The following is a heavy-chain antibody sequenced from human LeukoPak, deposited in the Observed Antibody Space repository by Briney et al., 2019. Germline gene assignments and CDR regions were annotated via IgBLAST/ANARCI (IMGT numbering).Heavy chain of an antibody. CDR2: ISGYNGNT. CDR3: ARVETMVRGGYDYYYYGMDV. J-gene: IGHJ6*04. Sequence: ASVKVSCKASGYTFTNYGISWVRQAPGQGLECMGWISGYNGNTNYAQKVQGRVTMTTDTSTSTAYMELRSLRSDDTAVYYCARVETMVRGGYDYYYYGMDVWGKGTTVTVSA. CDR1: GYTFTNYG. D-gene: IGHD3-10*01. V-gene: IGHV1-18*04.